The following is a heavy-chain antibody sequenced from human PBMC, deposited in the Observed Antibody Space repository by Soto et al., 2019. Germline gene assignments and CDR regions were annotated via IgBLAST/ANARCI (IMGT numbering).Heavy chain of an antibody. Sequence: GGSLRLSCSASGFTFSSYAMHWVRQAPGKGLEYVSAISSNGGSTYYADSVKVRFTISRDNSKNTLYLQMSSLRAEDTAVYYCVKEDSILRFLEWLPIFDYWGQGTLVTVSS. D-gene: IGHD3-3*01. CDR3: VKEDSILRFLEWLPIFDY. CDR1: GFTFSSYA. J-gene: IGHJ4*01. CDR2: ISSNGGST. V-gene: IGHV3-64D*06.